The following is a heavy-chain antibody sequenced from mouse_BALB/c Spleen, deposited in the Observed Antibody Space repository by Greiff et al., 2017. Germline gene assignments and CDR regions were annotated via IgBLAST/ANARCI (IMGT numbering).Heavy chain of an antibody. CDR2: ISYSGST. CDR3: ARDGYFAY. D-gene: IGHD1-2*01. Sequence: EVKLVESGPGLVKPSQSLSLTCTVTGYSITSDYAWNWIRQFPGNKLEWMGYISYSGSTSYNPSLKSRISITRDTSKNQFFLQLNSVTTEDTATYYCARDGYFAYWGQGTLVTVSA. V-gene: IGHV3-2*02. CDR1: GYSITSDYA. J-gene: IGHJ3*01.